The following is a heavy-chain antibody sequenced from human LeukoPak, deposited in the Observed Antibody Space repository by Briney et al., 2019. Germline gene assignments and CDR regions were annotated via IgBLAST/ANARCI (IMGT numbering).Heavy chain of an antibody. V-gene: IGHV1-2*02. CDR3: ARGRDGYNLRLDY. CDR2: INPNSGGT. D-gene: IGHD5-24*01. CDR1: GYTFTGYY. Sequence: ASVKVSCKASGYTFTGYYMHWVRQAPGQGLEWMGWINPNSGGTNYAQKFQGRVTMTRDTSISTAYMELSRLRSEDTAVYYCARGRDGYNLRLDYWGQGTLVTVSS. J-gene: IGHJ4*02.